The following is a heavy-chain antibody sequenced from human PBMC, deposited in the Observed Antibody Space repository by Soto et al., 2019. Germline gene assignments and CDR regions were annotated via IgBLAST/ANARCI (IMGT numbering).Heavy chain of an antibody. CDR2: INPNSGGT. V-gene: IGHV1-2*04. CDR3: AREGAATANYGMDV. CDR1: GYTFTGYY. Sequence: ASVKVSCKASGYTFTGYYMHWVRQAPGQGLEWKGWINPNSGGTNYAQKLQGWVTMTRDTSISTVYMELSSLKSDDMAVYYCAREGAATANYGMDVWGQGTTVTVSS. J-gene: IGHJ6*02. D-gene: IGHD2-15*01.